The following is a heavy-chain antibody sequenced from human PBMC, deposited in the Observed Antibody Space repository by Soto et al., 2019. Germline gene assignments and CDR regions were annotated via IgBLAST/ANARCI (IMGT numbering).Heavy chain of an antibody. CDR1: GGPISSGDYY. CDR3: ARERFDSSGYYVYYGMDV. J-gene: IGHJ6*02. Sequence: SETLSLTCTVSGGPISSGDYYWSWIRQPPGKGLEWIGYIYYSGSTYYNPSLKSRVTISVDTSKNQFSLKLSSVTAADTAVYYCARERFDSSGYYVYYGMDVWGQGTTVTVSS. D-gene: IGHD3-22*01. CDR2: IYYSGST. V-gene: IGHV4-30-4*01.